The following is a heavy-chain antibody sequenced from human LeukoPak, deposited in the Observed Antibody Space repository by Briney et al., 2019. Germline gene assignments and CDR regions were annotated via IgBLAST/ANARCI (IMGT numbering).Heavy chain of an antibody. CDR2: IIPILGIA. Sequence: SVKVSCKASGGTFSSYAISWVRQAPGQGLEWMGRIIPILGIANYAQKFQGRVTITADKSTSTAYMELSSLRSEDTAVYYCASARETLYDYVWGSYREYYFDYWGQGTLVTVSS. D-gene: IGHD3-16*02. CDR3: ASARETLYDYVWGSYREYYFDY. V-gene: IGHV1-69*04. CDR1: GGTFSSYA. J-gene: IGHJ4*02.